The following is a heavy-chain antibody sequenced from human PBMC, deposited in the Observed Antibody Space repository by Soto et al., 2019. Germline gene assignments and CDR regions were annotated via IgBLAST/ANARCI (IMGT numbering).Heavy chain of an antibody. Sequence: LRLSCAASGFTFSDYYMSWIRQAPGKGLEWVAVISYDGSDKYYADSVKGRFTISRDNSKNTLYLQMNSLRPEDSAVYYCARDGATMVVLYYFDSWGHGTLVTVSS. CDR3: ARDGATMVVLYYFDS. D-gene: IGHD5-12*01. V-gene: IGHV3-30-3*01. CDR2: ISYDGSDK. J-gene: IGHJ4*01. CDR1: GFTFSDYY.